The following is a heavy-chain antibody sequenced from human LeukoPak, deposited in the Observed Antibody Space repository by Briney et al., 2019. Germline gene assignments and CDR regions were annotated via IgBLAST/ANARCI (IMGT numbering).Heavy chain of an antibody. CDR1: GFTFSSYA. V-gene: IGHV3-23*01. D-gene: IGHD3-10*01. J-gene: IGHJ4*02. Sequence: GGSLRLSCAASGFTFSSYATSWVRQAPGKGLEWVSAISGSGGSTYYADSVKGRFTISRDNSKNTLYLQMNSLRAEDTAVYYCASTSGSYYGYFDYWGQGTLVTVSS. CDR2: ISGSGGST. CDR3: ASTSGSYYGYFDY.